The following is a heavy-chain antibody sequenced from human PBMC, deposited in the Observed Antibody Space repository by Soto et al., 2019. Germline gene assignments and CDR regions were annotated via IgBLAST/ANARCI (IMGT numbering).Heavy chain of an antibody. D-gene: IGHD4-17*01. Sequence: EAQLLESGGGLVQPGGSLRLSCTTSRFSLNTYGMTWVRRAPGKGLEWVSTLSASGSGSYYAESVKGRFTVSRDNSKNTIYLQMNSLRDEDTAVYYCAKNSYGDSWNFGLDVWGQGTTVTVSS. CDR1: RFSLNTYG. V-gene: IGHV3-23*01. CDR2: LSASGSGS. J-gene: IGHJ6*02. CDR3: AKNSYGDSWNFGLDV.